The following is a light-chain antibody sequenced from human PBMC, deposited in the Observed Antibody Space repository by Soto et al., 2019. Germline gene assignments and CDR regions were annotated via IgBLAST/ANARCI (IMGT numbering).Light chain of an antibody. CDR1: RSNIVAGYD. V-gene: IGLV1-40*01. Sequence: QSVLTQPASVCEAPRQLFTISCTGSRSNIVAGYDVLWYQQLQGTAPRLLIFGNDNRPSGVPDRCSGSKYGNSASLAIIGPQAEDEADDYCQSYDTRLSTCVFGNGTKVTV. J-gene: IGLJ1*01. CDR2: GND. CDR3: QSYDTRLSTCV.